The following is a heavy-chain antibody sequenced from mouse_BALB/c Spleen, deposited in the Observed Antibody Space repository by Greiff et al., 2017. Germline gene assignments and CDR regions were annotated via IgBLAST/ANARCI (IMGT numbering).Heavy chain of an antibody. Sequence: DVKLVESGGGLVQPGGSLKLSCAASGFTFSSYTMSWVRQTPEKRLEWVAYISNGGGSTYYPDTVKGRFTISRDNAKNTLYLQMSSLKSEDTAMYYCARRYGNYLYAMDYWGQGTSVTVSS. D-gene: IGHD2-10*02. V-gene: IGHV5-12-2*01. CDR3: ARRYGNYLYAMDY. J-gene: IGHJ4*01. CDR1: GFTFSSYT. CDR2: ISNGGGST.